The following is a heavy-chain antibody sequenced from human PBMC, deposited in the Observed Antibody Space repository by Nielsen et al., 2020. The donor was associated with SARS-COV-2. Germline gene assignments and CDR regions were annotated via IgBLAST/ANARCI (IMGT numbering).Heavy chain of an antibody. J-gene: IGHJ4*02. CDR1: GFTFDDYA. Sequence: GGSLRLSCAASGFTFDDYAMHWVRQAPGKGLEWVSGISWNSGSIGYADSVKGRFTISRDNAKNSLYLQMNGLRAEDTALYYCAKLAYGDYGNDYWGQGTLVTVSS. D-gene: IGHD4-17*01. CDR2: ISWNSGSI. V-gene: IGHV3-9*01. CDR3: AKLAYGDYGNDY.